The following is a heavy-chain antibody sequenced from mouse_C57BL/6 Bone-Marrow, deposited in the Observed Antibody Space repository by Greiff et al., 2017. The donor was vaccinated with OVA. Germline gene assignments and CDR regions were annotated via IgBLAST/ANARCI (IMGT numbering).Heavy chain of an antibody. D-gene: IGHD1-1*01. CDR3: ARALDYGSSYYAMDY. CDR1: GIDFSRYW. V-gene: IGHV4-1*01. CDR2: INPDSSTI. Sequence: VQLQQSGGGLVQPGGSLKLSCAASGIDFSRYWMSWVRRAPGKGLEWIGEINPDSSTINYAPSLKDKFIISRDNAKNTLYLQMSKVRSEDTALYYCARALDYGSSYYAMDYWGQGTSVTVSS. J-gene: IGHJ4*01.